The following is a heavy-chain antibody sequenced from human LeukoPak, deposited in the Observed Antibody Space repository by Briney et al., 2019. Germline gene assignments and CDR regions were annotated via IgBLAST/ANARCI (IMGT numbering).Heavy chain of an antibody. CDR2: ISSSSSYI. V-gene: IGHV3-21*01. J-gene: IGHJ4*02. CDR3: ARRAQVWSGSYDDYFDY. Sequence: GGSLRLSCAASGFTFSSYSMNWVRQAPGKGLEWVSSISSSSSYIYYADSVKGRFTISRDNAKNSLYLQMNSLRAEDTAVYYCARRAQVWSGSYDDYFDYWGQGTLVTVSS. CDR1: GFTFSSYS. D-gene: IGHD1-26*01.